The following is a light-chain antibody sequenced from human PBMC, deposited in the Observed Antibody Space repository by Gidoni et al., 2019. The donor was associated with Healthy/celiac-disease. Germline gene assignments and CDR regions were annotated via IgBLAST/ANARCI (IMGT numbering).Light chain of an antibody. J-gene: IGKJ2*01. Sequence: DTQMTQSPSSLSTSVGDRVTITCRASQRISSYLNWYQQKPGKAPKLLLYAASSLQSGVTSRFSGSGSATDFTLTISSLQPEDFATYYCQQSYSTPLTFGQXTKLEIK. CDR2: AAS. CDR3: QQSYSTPLT. V-gene: IGKV1-39*01. CDR1: QRISSY.